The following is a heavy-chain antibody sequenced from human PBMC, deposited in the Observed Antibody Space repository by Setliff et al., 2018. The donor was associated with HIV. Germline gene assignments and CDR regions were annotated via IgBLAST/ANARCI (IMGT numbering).Heavy chain of an antibody. CDR2: IYTRRNT. D-gene: IGHD3-16*01. CDR3: GIEGDDYNEY. J-gene: IGHJ4*02. CDR1: GGSIASDIYY. V-gene: IGHV4-61*02. Sequence: SETLSLTCTVSGGSIASDIYYWNWIRQPAGKGLEWIGRIYTRRNTNYNPSLKSRVTISVDTSKNQFSLKMSSVTAADTAVYYCGIEGDDYNEYWGQGTLVTVSS.